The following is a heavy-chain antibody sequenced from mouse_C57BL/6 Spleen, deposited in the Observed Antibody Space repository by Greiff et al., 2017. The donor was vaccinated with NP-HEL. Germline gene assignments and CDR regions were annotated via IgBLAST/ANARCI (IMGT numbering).Heavy chain of an antibody. D-gene: IGHD2-4*01. Sequence: EVKLEESGGGLVQPGGSMKLSCVASGFTFSNYWMNWVRQSPEKGLEWVAQIRLKSDNYATHYAESVKGRFTISRDDSKSSVYLQMNNLRAEDTGIYYCTSTPYYDDARGYFDVWGTGTTVTVSS. CDR2: IRLKSDNYAT. CDR1: GFTFSNYW. J-gene: IGHJ1*03. CDR3: TSTPYYDDARGYFDV. V-gene: IGHV6-3*01.